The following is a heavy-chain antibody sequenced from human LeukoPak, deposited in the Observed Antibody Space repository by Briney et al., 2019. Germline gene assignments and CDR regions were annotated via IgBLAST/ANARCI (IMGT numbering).Heavy chain of an antibody. D-gene: IGHD3-3*01. CDR3: ARARRDSGYYKVDY. CDR2: INHSGSA. CDR1: GGSFSGHY. V-gene: IGHV4-34*01. J-gene: IGHJ4*02. Sequence: SETLSLTCAVYGGSFSGHYWSWIRQPPGKGLERIGEINHSGSADYNPSLKSRVTLSIDKSKNQFSLNLNSVTAADTAVYYCARARRDSGYYKVDYWGQGTLVTVSS.